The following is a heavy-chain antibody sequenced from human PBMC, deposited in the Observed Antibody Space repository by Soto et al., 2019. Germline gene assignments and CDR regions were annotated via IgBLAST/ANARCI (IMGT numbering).Heavy chain of an antibody. V-gene: IGHV1-46*01. J-gene: IGHJ4*02. Sequence: ASVKVSCKASGYTFTSYYMHWVRQAPGQGLEWMGRINPSGGSTSYAQKFQGRVTITRDTSASTAYMELSSLRSEDTAVYYCARVEAVAGRDYFDYWGQGTLVTVSS. D-gene: IGHD6-19*01. CDR1: GYTFTSYY. CDR2: INPSGGST. CDR3: ARVEAVAGRDYFDY.